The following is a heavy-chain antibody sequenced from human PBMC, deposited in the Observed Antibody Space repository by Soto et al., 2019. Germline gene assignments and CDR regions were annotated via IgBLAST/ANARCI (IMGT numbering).Heavy chain of an antibody. Sequence: QVQLVESGGGVVQPGRSLRLSCAASGFIFSSYAMHWVRQSPGKGLEWVAVISYDGGNQYYADSVKGRFTISRDNSKNTLYLQMNSLRAEDTAVFYCARDFLAFSASVRGDSWGQGTLVTVSS. CDR1: GFIFSSYA. D-gene: IGHD3-10*01. CDR2: ISYDGGNQ. CDR3: ARDFLAFSASVRGDS. V-gene: IGHV3-30-3*01. J-gene: IGHJ4*02.